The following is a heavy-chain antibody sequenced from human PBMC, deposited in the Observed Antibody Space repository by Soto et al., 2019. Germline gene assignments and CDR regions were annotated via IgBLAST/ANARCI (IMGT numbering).Heavy chain of an antibody. CDR3: ARGKDYGDYPFDY. CDR2: INHSGST. V-gene: IGHV4-34*01. CDR1: GGSFSGYY. D-gene: IGHD4-17*01. Sequence: QVQLQQWGAGLLKPSETLSLTCAVYGGSFSGYYWSWIRQPPGKGLEWIGEINHSGSTNYNPSLKSRVTISVDTSKNQFSLKLSSVTDADTAVYYCARGKDYGDYPFDYWGQGTLVTVSS. J-gene: IGHJ4*02.